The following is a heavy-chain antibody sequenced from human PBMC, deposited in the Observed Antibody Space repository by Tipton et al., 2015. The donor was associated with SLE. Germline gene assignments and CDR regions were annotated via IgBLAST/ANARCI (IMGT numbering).Heavy chain of an antibody. Sequence: TLSLTCAVYGGSFSGYYWSWIRQPPGKGLEWIGEINHSGSTNYNPSLKRRVTISVDTSKNQFSLKLSSVTAADTAVYYCARSGALQHWGPGTPFPVSP. CDR1: GGSFSGYY. V-gene: IGHV4-34*01. CDR3: ARSGALQH. J-gene: IGHJ1*01. CDR2: INHSGST.